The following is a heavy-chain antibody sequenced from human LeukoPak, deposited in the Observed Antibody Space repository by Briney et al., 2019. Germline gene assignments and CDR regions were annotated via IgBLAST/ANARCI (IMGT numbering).Heavy chain of an antibody. J-gene: IGHJ4*02. CDR2: IRYDGSNK. D-gene: IGHD3-16*02. V-gene: IGHV3-30*02. Sequence: GGSLRLSCAASGFTFSSYGMHWVRQAPGKGLEWVAFIRYDGSNKYYADSVKGRFTISRDNSKNTLYLQMNSLRAEDTAVYYCAKGTLGEDYVWGSYRSPPALGYWGQGTLVTVSS. CDR1: GFTFSSYG. CDR3: AKGTLGEDYVWGSYRSPPALGY.